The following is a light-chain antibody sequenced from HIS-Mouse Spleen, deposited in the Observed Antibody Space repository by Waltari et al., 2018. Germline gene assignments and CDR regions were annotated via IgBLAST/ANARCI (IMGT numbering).Light chain of an antibody. CDR3: QSADSSGTYVV. J-gene: IGLJ2*01. CDR2: KDS. CDR1: ALVKQY. V-gene: IGLV3-25*03. Sequence: SYELTQPPSVPVSPGQTARITCSGDALVKQYAHWYQQKPGQAPVLVIYKDSERPSGIPERFSGSSSGTTVTLTISGVQAEDEADYYCQSADSSGTYVVFGGGTKLTVL.